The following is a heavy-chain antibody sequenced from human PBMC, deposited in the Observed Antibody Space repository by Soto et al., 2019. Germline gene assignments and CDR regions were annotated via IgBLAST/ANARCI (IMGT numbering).Heavy chain of an antibody. CDR3: ARGGGYSYGYFYYFDY. D-gene: IGHD5-18*01. Sequence: PSETLSLTCTVSGGSISSGVYSWSWIRQPPGKGLEWIGYIYYSGSTYYNPSLKSRVTISVDTSKNQFSLKLSSVTAADTAVYYCARGGGYSYGYFYYFDYWAREPWSPSPQ. J-gene: IGHJ4*02. CDR1: GGSISSGVYS. CDR2: IYYSGST. V-gene: IGHV4-30-4*01.